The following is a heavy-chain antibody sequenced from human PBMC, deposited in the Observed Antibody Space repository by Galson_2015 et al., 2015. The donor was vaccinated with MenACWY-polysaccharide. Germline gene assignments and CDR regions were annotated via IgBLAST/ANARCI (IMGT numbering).Heavy chain of an antibody. CDR3: TRLSNNYDSFADL. CDR1: GYKFTSYD. CDR2: MNPNSGNT. V-gene: IGHV1-8*02. Sequence: SVKVSCKASGYKFTSYDINWVRQARGQGLEWMGWMNPNSGNTGYAQRFQGRVAMTGDTATSTAYMELRMLRYDDTAVYYCTRLSNNYDSFADLWGQGTLVTVSS. D-gene: IGHD4-11*01. J-gene: IGHJ4*02.